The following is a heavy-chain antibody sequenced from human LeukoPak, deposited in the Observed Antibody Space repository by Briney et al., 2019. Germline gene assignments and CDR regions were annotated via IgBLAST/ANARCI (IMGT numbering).Heavy chain of an antibody. CDR1: GFTVSINY. V-gene: IGHV3-66*01. D-gene: IGHD2-21*02. Sequence: GGALRLSCAASGFTVSINYMSWVRQAPGKGLGWVSVIYSGGTTYYADSVKGRFTISRDNSKNTLYLQMNRLRAEDTAVYYCARGVTPDWFDPWGQGTLVTVSS. J-gene: IGHJ5*02. CDR2: IYSGGTT. CDR3: ARGVTPDWFDP.